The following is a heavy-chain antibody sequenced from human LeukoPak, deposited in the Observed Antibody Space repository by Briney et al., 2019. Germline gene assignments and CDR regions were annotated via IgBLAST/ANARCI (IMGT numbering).Heavy chain of an antibody. CDR2: IIPIFGTA. CDR3: ARPAQSYYDILTGYYPNYYFDY. V-gene: IGHV1-69*01. CDR1: GGTFSSYA. D-gene: IGHD3-9*01. Sequence: SVKVSCKASGGTFSSYAISWVRQAPGQGLEWMGGIIPIFGTANYAQKFQGRVTITADESTSTAYMELSSLRSEDTAVYYCARPAQSYYDILTGYYPNYYFDYWGQGTLVTVSS. J-gene: IGHJ4*02.